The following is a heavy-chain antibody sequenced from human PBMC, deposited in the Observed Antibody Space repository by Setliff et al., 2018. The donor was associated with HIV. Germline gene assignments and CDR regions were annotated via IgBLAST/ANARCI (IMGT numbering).Heavy chain of an antibody. CDR3: AIKQGYYDSSGFLSD. CDR1: GGTFSSFA. Sequence: SVKVSCKASGGTFSSFAISWVRQAPGQGLEWMGGIVPMFGIANYAQKFQGRVTITADKSTSTAYMELSSLRSEDTAIYYCAIKQGYYDSSGFLSDWGQGTLVTVSS. J-gene: IGHJ4*02. V-gene: IGHV1-69*10. CDR2: IVPMFGIA. D-gene: IGHD3-22*01.